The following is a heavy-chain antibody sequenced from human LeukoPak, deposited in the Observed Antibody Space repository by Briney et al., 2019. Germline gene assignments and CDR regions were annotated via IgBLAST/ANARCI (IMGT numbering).Heavy chain of an antibody. Sequence: ASVKVSCKASGGTFSSYAIGWVRQAPGQGLEWMGWINPNSGGTNYAQKFQGRVTMTRDTSISTAYMELSRLRSDDTAVYYCARSPGLGGFYWGQGTLVTVSS. CDR1: GGTFSSYA. V-gene: IGHV1-2*02. CDR3: ARSPGLGGFY. J-gene: IGHJ4*02. CDR2: INPNSGGT.